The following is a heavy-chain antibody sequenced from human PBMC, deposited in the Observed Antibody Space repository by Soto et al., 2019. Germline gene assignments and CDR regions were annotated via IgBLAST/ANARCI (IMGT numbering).Heavy chain of an antibody. D-gene: IGHD2-2*01. CDR3: LGYCSSTSCREFDY. V-gene: IGHV4-39*01. CDR1: GGSISSSSYY. Sequence: QLQLQESGPGLVKPSETLSLTCTVSGGSISSSSYYWGWIRQPPGKGLEWIGSIYYSGSTYYNPSLKSRVTISVDTSKNQFSLKLSSVPAADTAVYYCLGYCSSTSCREFDYWGQGTLVTVSS. CDR2: IYYSGST. J-gene: IGHJ4*02.